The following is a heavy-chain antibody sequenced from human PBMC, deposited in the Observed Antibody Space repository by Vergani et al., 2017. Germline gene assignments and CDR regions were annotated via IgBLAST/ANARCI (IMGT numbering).Heavy chain of an antibody. CDR1: GAYVGSGGYY. J-gene: IGHJ6*02. Sequence: QVQLQESGPGLVKASQNLSLTCSVSGAYVGSGGYYWSWVRQRPGMGLDWIGYIYYSGTTYYNPSLKSRVTIFLDTSKSQFSLKVTSVTAADTAVYFCARGKYNSGDYYYYYGLDVWGQGTTATVSS. CDR3: ARGKYNSGDYYYYYGLDV. D-gene: IGHD3-22*01. CDR2: IYYSGTT. V-gene: IGHV4-30-4*08.